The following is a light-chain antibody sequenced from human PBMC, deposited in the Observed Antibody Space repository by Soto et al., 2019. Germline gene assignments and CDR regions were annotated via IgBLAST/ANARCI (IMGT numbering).Light chain of an antibody. CDR3: LQHNRYPWT. Sequence: DFPMTQSPSTLSASVGDTVTITCRASQSISDWLAWYQQKPGKAPNLLIYDASTLEGGVPSRFSGSGSGTEFTLTISGLQPDDFATYYCLQHNRYPWTFGQGTKVEIK. V-gene: IGKV1-5*01. J-gene: IGKJ1*01. CDR1: QSISDW. CDR2: DAS.